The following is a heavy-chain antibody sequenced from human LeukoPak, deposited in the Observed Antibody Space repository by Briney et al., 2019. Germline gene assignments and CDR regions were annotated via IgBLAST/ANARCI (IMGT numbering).Heavy chain of an antibody. V-gene: IGHV3-7*01. CDR3: ARVYHGGTVTYYFDY. D-gene: IGHD1-14*01. J-gene: IGHJ4*02. Sequence: GGSLRLSCAASGFTFSSYWMSWVRQAPGKGLEWVANIKQDGSEKYYVYSVKGRFTISRDNAKNSLYLQMNSLRAEDTAVYYCARVYHGGTVTYYFDYWGQGTLVTVSS. CDR2: IKQDGSEK. CDR1: GFTFSSYW.